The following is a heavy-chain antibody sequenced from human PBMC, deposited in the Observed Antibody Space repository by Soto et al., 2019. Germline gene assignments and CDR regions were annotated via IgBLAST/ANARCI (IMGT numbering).Heavy chain of an antibody. V-gene: IGHV4-39*01. CDR3: ARHVYSSSFAYNWFDP. CDR2: IYYSGST. CDR1: GGSISSSSYY. Sequence: SETLSLTCTVSGGSISSSSYYWGWIRQPPGKGLEWIGSIYYSGSTYYNPSLKSRVTISVDTSKNQFSLKLSSVTAADTAVYYCARHVYSSSFAYNWFDPWGQGTLVTVSS. J-gene: IGHJ5*02. D-gene: IGHD6-6*01.